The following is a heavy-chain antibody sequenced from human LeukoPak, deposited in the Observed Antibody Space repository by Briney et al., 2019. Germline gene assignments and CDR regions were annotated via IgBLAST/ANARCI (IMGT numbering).Heavy chain of an antibody. CDR2: IFYSGST. J-gene: IGHJ4*02. CDR1: GGSISSTNSY. D-gene: IGHD5-24*01. V-gene: IGHV4-39*01. Sequence: SETLSLTCSVSGGSISSTNSYWGWIRQPPGKGLEWIGSIFYSGSTHYNPSLKSRVTISVDRSKNQFSLKVTSVSASDTATYYCARQRRDGNNFVPLFDFWGQGTLVTVSS. CDR3: ARQRRDGNNFVPLFDF.